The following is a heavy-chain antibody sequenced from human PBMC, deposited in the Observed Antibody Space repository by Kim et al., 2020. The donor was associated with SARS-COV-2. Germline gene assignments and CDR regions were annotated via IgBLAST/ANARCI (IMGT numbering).Heavy chain of an antibody. CDR1: GGTFSSYA. J-gene: IGHJ4*02. CDR3: ARERGYGSGSYYFDY. Sequence: SVKVSCKASGGTFSSYAISWVRQAPGQGLEWMGGIIPIFGTANYAQKFQGRVTITADESTSTAYMELSSLRSEDTAVYYCARERGYGSGSYYFDYWGQGTLVTVSS. D-gene: IGHD3-10*01. V-gene: IGHV1-69*13. CDR2: IIPIFGTA.